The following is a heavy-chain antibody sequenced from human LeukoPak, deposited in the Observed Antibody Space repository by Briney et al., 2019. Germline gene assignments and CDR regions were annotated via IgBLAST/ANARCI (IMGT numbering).Heavy chain of an antibody. J-gene: IGHJ5*02. CDR1: GGSISSSSYY. D-gene: IGHD5-12*01. CDR2: IYYSGST. V-gene: IGHV4-39*01. CDR3: ARHSNIVATIGGWFDP. Sequence: PSETLSLTCTVSGGSISSSSYYWGWIRQPPGKGLEWIGSIYYSGSTYYNPSLKSRVTISVDTSKNQFSLKLSSVTAADTAVYYCARHSNIVATIGGWFDPWGQGTLVTVSS.